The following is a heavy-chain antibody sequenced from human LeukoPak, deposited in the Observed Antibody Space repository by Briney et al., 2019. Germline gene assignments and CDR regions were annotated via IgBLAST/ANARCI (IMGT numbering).Heavy chain of an antibody. D-gene: IGHD3-10*01. CDR2: INHSGST. V-gene: IGHV4-34*01. J-gene: IGHJ4*02. CDR3: ARAQVRLRRGGQFDY. CDR1: GGSFSGFY. Sequence: PSETLSLTCAVYGGSFSGFYWSWIRQPPGKGLEWIGEINHSGSTNYNLSLKSRVTISVDTSKNQFSLKLSSVTAADTAVYYCARAQVRLRRGGQFDYWGQGTLVTVSS.